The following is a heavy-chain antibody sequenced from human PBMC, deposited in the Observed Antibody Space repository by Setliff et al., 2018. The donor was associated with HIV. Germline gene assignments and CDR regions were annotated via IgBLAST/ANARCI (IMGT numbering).Heavy chain of an antibody. J-gene: IGHJ6*03. Sequence: ASVKVSCKTSGYTFINYGISWVRQAPGQGLEWMGRISTSNGYTNYAQKLQGRVTVTTDTSTSTAYMELRSLRSDDTAVYYCARDLFTSGSDRSRQAGYYYYYYMDVWGKGTTVTVSS. D-gene: IGHD3-10*01. V-gene: IGHV1-18*04. CDR3: ARDLFTSGSDRSRQAGYYYYYYMDV. CDR2: ISTSNGYT. CDR1: GYTFINYG.